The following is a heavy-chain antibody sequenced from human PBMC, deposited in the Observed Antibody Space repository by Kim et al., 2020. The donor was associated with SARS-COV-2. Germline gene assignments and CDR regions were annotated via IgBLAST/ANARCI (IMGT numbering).Heavy chain of an antibody. D-gene: IGHD2-15*01. Sequence: SETLSLTCAVYGGSFSGYYWSWIRQPPGKGLEWIGEINHSGSTNYNPSLKSRVTISVDTSKNQFSLKLSSVTAADTAVYYCARGPTLYCSGGSCLLSPDDYWGQGTLVTVSS. CDR1: GGSFSGYY. V-gene: IGHV4-34*01. CDR2: INHSGST. CDR3: ARGPTLYCSGGSCLLSPDDY. J-gene: IGHJ4*02.